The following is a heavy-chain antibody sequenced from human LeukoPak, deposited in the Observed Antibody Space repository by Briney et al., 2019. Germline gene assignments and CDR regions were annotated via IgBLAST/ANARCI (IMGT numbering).Heavy chain of an antibody. D-gene: IGHD3-22*01. CDR1: GFTFDNYG. CDR3: ARIDMYYYDSSGYYSAFDI. CDR2: INWNGGST. Sequence: GGSLRLSCAASGFTFDNYGMSWVRQAPGKGLEWVSGINWNGGSTGYADSVKGRFTISRDNAKNSLYLQMNSLRAEDTALYYCARIDMYYYDSSGYYSAFDIWGQGTIVTVSS. J-gene: IGHJ3*02. V-gene: IGHV3-20*04.